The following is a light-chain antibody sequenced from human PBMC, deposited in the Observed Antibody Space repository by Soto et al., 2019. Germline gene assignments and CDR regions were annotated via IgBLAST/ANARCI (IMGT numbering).Light chain of an antibody. CDR1: QDISSR. CDR2: EAS. V-gene: IGKV1-12*01. CDR3: QQTDRFPFT. J-gene: IGKJ5*01. Sequence: DIQMTLSPSPVSASEGDRVTITCRASQDISSRLAWYQQKPGKAPELLIYEASSVHSRVSSRFSGSGSGTDFTLSISSLQPEDFATYYCQQTDRFPFTCGQGTRREI.